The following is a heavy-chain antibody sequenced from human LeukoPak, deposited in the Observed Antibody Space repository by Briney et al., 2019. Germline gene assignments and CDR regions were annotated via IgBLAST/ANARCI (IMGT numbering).Heavy chain of an antibody. CDR2: ISWNSGSI. Sequence: GGSLRLSCAASGFTFDDYAMHWVRQAPGKGLEWVSGISWNSGSIGYADSVKGRFTISRDNAKNSLYLQMNSLRAEDTALYYCVFGDYFDYWGQGTLVTVSS. D-gene: IGHD3-10*01. CDR1: GFTFDDYA. V-gene: IGHV3-9*01. J-gene: IGHJ4*02. CDR3: VFGDYFDY.